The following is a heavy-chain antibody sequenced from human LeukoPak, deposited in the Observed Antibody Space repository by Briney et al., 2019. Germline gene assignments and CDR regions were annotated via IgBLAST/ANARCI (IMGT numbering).Heavy chain of an antibody. CDR2: ISSSGSTI. J-gene: IGHJ6*04. CDR1: GFTSSSYE. D-gene: IGHD3-10*01. V-gene: IGHV3-48*03. CDR3: ARDRSGVDYYYCGMDV. Sequence: GGSLRLSCAASGFTSSSYEMNWVRQAPGKGLEWVSYISSSGSTIYYADSVKGRFTISRDNAKNSLYLQMNSLRAEDTAVYYCARDRSGVDYYYCGMDVWGKGTTVTVSS.